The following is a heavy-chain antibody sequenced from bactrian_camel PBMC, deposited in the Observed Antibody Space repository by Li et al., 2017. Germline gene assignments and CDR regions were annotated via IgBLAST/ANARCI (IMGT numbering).Heavy chain of an antibody. V-gene: IGHV3S40*01. CDR3: ARGDWNVGFDY. CDR1: GFTVSSNA. J-gene: IGHJ4*01. CDR2: VKGAGSTT. Sequence: VQLVESGGGSVQAGGSLRLSCAASGFTVSSNAMSWVRQAPGNGLEWIAVVKGAGSTTYYSDSMKGRFTISRDNAENTVYLQMNALKSEDTAVYYCARGDWNVGFDYWGQGTQVTVS. D-gene: IGHD1*01.